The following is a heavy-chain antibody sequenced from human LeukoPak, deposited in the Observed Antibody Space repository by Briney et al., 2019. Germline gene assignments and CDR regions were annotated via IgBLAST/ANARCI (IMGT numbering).Heavy chain of an antibody. V-gene: IGHV4-4*07. J-gene: IGHJ4*02. Sequence: SETLSLTCTVSGGSISSYYWSWIRQPAGKGLEWIGRIYTSGSTNYNPSLKSRVTMSVDTSKNQFSLKLSSVTAADTAVYYCARGAVYCTNGVCYDYWGQGTLVTVSS. CDR3: ARGAVYCTNGVCYDY. CDR2: IYTSGST. D-gene: IGHD2-8*01. CDR1: GGSISSYY.